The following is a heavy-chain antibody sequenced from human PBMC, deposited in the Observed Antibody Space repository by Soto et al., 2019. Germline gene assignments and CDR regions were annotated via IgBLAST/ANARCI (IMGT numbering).Heavy chain of an antibody. CDR2: IYPDDSDT. J-gene: IGHJ5*02. D-gene: IGHD2-15*01. Sequence: PGESLKISCKGSANTFSSYWIAWVRQLPGKGLECMGIIYPDDSDTRYSPSFQGQVTISVDKSITTAYLQWSSLKASDTAMYYCARSLGGGSYLWFDPWGQGTQVTVSS. V-gene: IGHV5-51*01. CDR1: ANTFSSYW. CDR3: ARSLGGGSYLWFDP.